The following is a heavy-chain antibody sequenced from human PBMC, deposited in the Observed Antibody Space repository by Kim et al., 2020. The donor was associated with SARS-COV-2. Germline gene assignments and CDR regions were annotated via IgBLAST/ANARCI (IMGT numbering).Heavy chain of an antibody. Sequence: SETLSLTCAVYGGSFSGYYWSWIRQPPGKGLEWIGEINHSGSTNYNPSLKSRVTISVDTSKNQFSLKLSSVTAADTAVYYCARGSGLIDYWGQGTLVTVS. J-gene: IGHJ4*02. CDR1: GGSFSGYY. D-gene: IGHD6-19*01. V-gene: IGHV4-34*01. CDR3: ARGSGLIDY. CDR2: INHSGST.